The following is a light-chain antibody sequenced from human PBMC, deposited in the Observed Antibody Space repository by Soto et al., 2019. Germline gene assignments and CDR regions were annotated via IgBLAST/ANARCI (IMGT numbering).Light chain of an antibody. CDR3: QQRNYWPIT. CDR2: DAS. V-gene: IGKV3-11*01. CDR1: QSVGSY. J-gene: IGKJ5*01. Sequence: EIVLTQSPATLSLSPGEGATHSCRASQSVGSYLAWYQQKLGQAPRLLIYDASKRATGIPARFSGSGSGTDFTLTINSLEPEDFAVYYCQQRNYWPITLGQGTRLEIK.